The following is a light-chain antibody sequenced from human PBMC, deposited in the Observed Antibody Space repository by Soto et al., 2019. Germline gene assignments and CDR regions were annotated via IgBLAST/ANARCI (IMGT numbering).Light chain of an antibody. CDR2: KIS. CDR1: QSLVHSDGHTY. V-gene: IGKV2-24*01. J-gene: IGKJ5*01. Sequence: DIVMTQTPLSSPVTLGQPASISCRSSQSLVHSDGHTYLSWLQQRPGQPPRLLISKISNRFSGVPDRFSGSGAGTDFTLKISRVEAEDVVVYYCMQATQFPITFGQGTRLEIK. CDR3: MQATQFPIT.